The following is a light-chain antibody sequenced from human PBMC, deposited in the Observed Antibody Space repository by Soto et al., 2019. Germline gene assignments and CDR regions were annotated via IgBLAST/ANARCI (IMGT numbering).Light chain of an antibody. J-gene: IGLJ1*01. CDR1: SSNIGGNA. CDR2: SDN. Sequence: QSVLTQPPSASGTPGQRVTISCSGSSSNIGGNAVNWYQQLPGTAPKLLIYSDNQRPSGVPERFSGSESGNTASLTISGLQAEDEADYYCNSYTGSSTYVFGTVTKVTVL. CDR3: NSYTGSSTYV. V-gene: IGLV1-44*01.